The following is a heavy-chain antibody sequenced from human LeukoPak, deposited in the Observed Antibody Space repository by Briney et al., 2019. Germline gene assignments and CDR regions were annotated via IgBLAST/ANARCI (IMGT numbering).Heavy chain of an antibody. J-gene: IGHJ4*02. Sequence: GGSLRLSCAASGFTFSSYAMSWVRQAPGKGLEWVSAISGSGGSTYYADSVKGRFTISRDNSKNTLYLQMNSLRAEDTAVYYCAREGKSITGTTNFDYWGQGTLVTASS. CDR2: ISGSGGST. D-gene: IGHD1-7*01. CDR1: GFTFSSYA. V-gene: IGHV3-23*01. CDR3: AREGKSITGTTNFDY.